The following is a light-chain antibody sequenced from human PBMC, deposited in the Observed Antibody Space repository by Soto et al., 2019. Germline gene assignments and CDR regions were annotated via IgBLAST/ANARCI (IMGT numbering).Light chain of an antibody. Sequence: EIVLTQSPGTLSLSPGERATLSCRASQSVSSSYLAWYKQKPGQAPRLLIYGASSRATGIPDRFSGSGSGTDFTVTNSRLEPEDFALYYCQQYGSSPWTFGQGTKVEIK. CDR1: QSVSSSY. CDR3: QQYGSSPWT. V-gene: IGKV3-20*01. CDR2: GAS. J-gene: IGKJ1*01.